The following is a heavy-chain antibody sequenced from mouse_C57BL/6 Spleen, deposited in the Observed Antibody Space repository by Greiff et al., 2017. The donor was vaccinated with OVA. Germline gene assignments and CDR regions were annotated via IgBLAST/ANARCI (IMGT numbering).Heavy chain of an antibody. Sequence: EVQLVESGPGLAKPSQTLSLTCSVPGTSTPSDYWNCTRKFPGNKLEYMGYISYSGITYYNPSLKSRISITRDTSKNKYYLQLNSVTTEDTATYYCARTYDFDWYFDVWGTGTTVTVSS. V-gene: IGHV3-8*01. D-gene: IGHD2-4*01. CDR1: GTSTPSDY. CDR2: ISYSGIT. J-gene: IGHJ1*03. CDR3: ARTYDFDWYFDV.